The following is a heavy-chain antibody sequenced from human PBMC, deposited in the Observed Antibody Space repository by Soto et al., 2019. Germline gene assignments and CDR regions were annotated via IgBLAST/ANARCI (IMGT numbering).Heavy chain of an antibody. CDR3: ARGVYDFWSGIGGMDV. CDR1: GLTFSSYW. V-gene: IGHV3-7*01. CDR2: IKQDGSEK. D-gene: IGHD3-3*01. J-gene: IGHJ6*02. Sequence: GGSLRLSCAASGLTFSSYWMSWVRQAPGKGLEWVANIKQDGSEKYYVDSVKGRFTISRDNAKNSLYLQMNSLRAEDTAVYYCARGVYDFWSGIGGMDVWGQGTTVTVSS.